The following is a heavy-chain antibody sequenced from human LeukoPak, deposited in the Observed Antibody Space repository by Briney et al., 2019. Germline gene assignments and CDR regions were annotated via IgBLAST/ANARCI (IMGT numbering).Heavy chain of an antibody. CDR2: VYYNGNT. J-gene: IGHJ4*02. CDR3: ARGGWSMDY. Sequence: SETLSLTCTVSGGTITNNYWSWIRQPPGKGLEWIGYVYYNGNTNYNPSLKSRGTISVDTSKNHFSLRVRSVSAEDSAVYYCARGGWSMDYWGQGTLVTVSS. D-gene: IGHD6-19*01. CDR1: GGTITNNY. V-gene: IGHV4-59*01.